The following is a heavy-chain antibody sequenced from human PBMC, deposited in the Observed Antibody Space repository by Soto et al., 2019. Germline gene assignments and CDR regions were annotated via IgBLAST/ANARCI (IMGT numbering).Heavy chain of an antibody. Sequence: SETLSLTCTVSGGSISSGGYYWSWIRQHPGKGLKWIGYIYYSGSTYYNPSLKSRVTISVDTSKNQFSLKLSSVTAADTAVYYCARGSSSWLVGGMDVWGQGTTVTVSS. CDR3: ARGSSSWLVGGMDV. CDR1: GGSISSGGYY. D-gene: IGHD6-13*01. V-gene: IGHV4-31*03. CDR2: IYYSGST. J-gene: IGHJ6*02.